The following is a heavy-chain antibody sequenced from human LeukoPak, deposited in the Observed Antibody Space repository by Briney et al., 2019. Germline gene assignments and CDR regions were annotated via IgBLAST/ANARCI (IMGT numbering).Heavy chain of an antibody. D-gene: IGHD3-22*01. CDR2: ISGSGGST. J-gene: IGHJ4*02. CDR1: GFTFSSYA. V-gene: IGHV3-23*01. CDR3: AKDLPSGCIVVVGNIDY. Sequence: SGGSLRLSCAASGFTFSSYAMSWVRQAPGKGLEWVSAISGSGGSTYYADSVKGRFTISRDNSKNTLYLQMNSLRAEDTAVYYCAKDLPSGCIVVVGNIDYWGQGTLVTVSS.